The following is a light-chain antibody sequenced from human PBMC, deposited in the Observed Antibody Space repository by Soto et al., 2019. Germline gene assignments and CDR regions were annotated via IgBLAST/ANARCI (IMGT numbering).Light chain of an antibody. CDR3: LLYYGGAQQRSWV. CDR2: STS. Sequence: QAVVTQEPSLTVSPGGTVTLTCASRTGAVTSGYYPNWFQQKPGQAPRAPIYSTSNKHSWTPARFSGSLLGGKAALTLSGVQPEDEAEYYCLLYYGGAQQRSWVFGGGTKVTVL. J-gene: IGLJ3*02. CDR1: TGAVTSGYY. V-gene: IGLV7-43*01.